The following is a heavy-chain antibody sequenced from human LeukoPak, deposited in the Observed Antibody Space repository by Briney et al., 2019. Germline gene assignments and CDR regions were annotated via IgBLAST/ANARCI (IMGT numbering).Heavy chain of an antibody. J-gene: IGHJ4*02. Sequence: PGRSVRLSCAASGFTFSNYGMHWVRQAPGKGLEWVAVIWYDGSNEYYTDSVKGRFTISRDNSKNTLSLQMNSLRAEDTAVYYCARYYGSGSVGGFDYWGQGTLVTVSS. CDR2: IWYDGSNE. D-gene: IGHD3-10*01. CDR1: GFTFSNYG. CDR3: ARYYGSGSVGGFDY. V-gene: IGHV3-33*01.